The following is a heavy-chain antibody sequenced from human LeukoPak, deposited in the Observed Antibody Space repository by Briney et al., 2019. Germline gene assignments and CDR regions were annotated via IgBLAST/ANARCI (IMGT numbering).Heavy chain of an antibody. D-gene: IGHD1-14*01. CDR3: ARGLTTGFDF. Sequence: ASVKVSCKASGYTLTDYYIHWMQQAPGQGLEWMGWINPNSGDTNLVQKFQGRVTLTRDTSTSTAYMELSSLRSDDTAVYYCARGLTTGFDFWGQGTLVTVSS. CDR2: INPNSGDT. V-gene: IGHV1-2*02. CDR1: GYTLTDYY. J-gene: IGHJ4*02.